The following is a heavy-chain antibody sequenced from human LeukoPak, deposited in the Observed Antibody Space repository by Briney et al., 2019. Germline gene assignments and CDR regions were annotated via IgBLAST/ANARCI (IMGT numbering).Heavy chain of an antibody. V-gene: IGHV3-23*01. CDR3: AKGVGAMPRYNWFDP. J-gene: IGHJ5*02. D-gene: IGHD1-26*01. Sequence: GGSLRLSCAASGFTFSSYAMSWVRQAPGKGLEWVSAISGSGGSTYYADSVKGRFTISRDNSKNTLYLQMNSLRAEDTAVYYCAKGVGAMPRYNWFDPWGQGTLVTVSS. CDR1: GFTFSSYA. CDR2: ISGSGGST.